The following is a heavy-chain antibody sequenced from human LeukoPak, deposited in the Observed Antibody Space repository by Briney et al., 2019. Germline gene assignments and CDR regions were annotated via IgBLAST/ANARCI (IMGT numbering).Heavy chain of an antibody. CDR3: ARDGGSGWPFNWFDP. D-gene: IGHD6-19*01. V-gene: IGHV4-30-2*01. CDR2: IYHSGST. Sequence: SETLSLTCTVSGGSISSGGYYWSWIRQPPGKGLEWIGYIYHSGSTYYNPSLKSRVTISVDRSKNQFSLKLSSVTAADTAVYYCARDGGSGWPFNWFDPWGQGTLVTVSS. J-gene: IGHJ5*02. CDR1: GGSISSGGYY.